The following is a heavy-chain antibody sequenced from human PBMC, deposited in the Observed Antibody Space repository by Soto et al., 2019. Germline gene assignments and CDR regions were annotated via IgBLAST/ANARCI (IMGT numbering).Heavy chain of an antibody. Sequence: ASLQVSCKAFGYTFNAFYMHWVRQAPGQGLEWMGVINPSGDGTSYAQKFQGRVTMTRDPSTSTIYIELSSRRSADTAVYYCATVALGYDSADVWGQGNTV. D-gene: IGHD1-20*01. CDR1: GYTFNAFY. CDR2: INPSGDGT. J-gene: IGHJ6*01. CDR3: ATVALGYDSADV. V-gene: IGHV1-46*02.